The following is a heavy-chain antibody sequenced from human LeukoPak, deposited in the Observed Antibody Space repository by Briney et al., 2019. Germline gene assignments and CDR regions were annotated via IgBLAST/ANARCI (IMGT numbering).Heavy chain of an antibody. CDR1: GFAFSSCA. D-gene: IGHD2-15*01. V-gene: IGHV3-23*01. CDR3: AKSWGYCLDY. J-gene: IGHJ4*02. CDR2: ISGSDGST. Sequence: GGSLRLSCVASGFAFSSCAMSWVRQAPGKGLEWISTISGSDGSTYFADSVKGRFTFSRDNSKNTLYLQMNSLRAEDTAVYYCAKSWGYCLDYWGQGTLVTVSS.